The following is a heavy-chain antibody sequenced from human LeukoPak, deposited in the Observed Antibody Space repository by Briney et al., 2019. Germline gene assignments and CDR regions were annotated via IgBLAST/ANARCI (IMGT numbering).Heavy chain of an antibody. D-gene: IGHD5-12*01. CDR1: GGSISSGGYS. V-gene: IGHV4-31*03. CDR2: IYYSGST. J-gene: IGHJ4*02. Sequence: SETLSLTCTVSGGSISSGGYSWSWIRQHPGKGLEWIGYIYYSGSTYYNPSLKSRVTISVDTSKNQFSLKLSSVTAADTAVYYCARATYGYNLDYWGQGTLVTVSS. CDR3: ARATYGYNLDY.